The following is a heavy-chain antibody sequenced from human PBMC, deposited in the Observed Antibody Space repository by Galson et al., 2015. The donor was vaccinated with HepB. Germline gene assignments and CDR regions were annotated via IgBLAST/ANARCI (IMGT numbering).Heavy chain of an antibody. CDR1: GYTFTSYD. CDR2: IIPIFGTA. CDR3: ADNVYYQGGMDV. J-gene: IGHJ6*02. D-gene: IGHD2-2*01. Sequence: SVKVSCKASGYTFTSYDINWVRQATGQGLEWMGWIIPIFGTANYAQKFQGRVTITADESTSTAYMELSSLRAEDTAVYYCADNVYYQGGMDVWVQGSMVTVSS. V-gene: IGHV1-69*13.